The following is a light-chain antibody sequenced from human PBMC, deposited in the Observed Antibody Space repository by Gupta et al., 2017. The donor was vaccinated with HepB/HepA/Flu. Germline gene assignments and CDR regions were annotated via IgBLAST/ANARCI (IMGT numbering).Light chain of an antibody. Sequence: EIVLTQSPATLSLSPGERATLSCRASQSISTYLAWYQQKPGQTPRLLIYDASNRDTGIPARFSGSGSGTDFTLTTSSREPEDFAIYYCQVRANWPPWTFGQGTKVEIK. CDR1: QSISTY. J-gene: IGKJ1*01. CDR2: DAS. V-gene: IGKV3-11*01. CDR3: QVRANWPPWT.